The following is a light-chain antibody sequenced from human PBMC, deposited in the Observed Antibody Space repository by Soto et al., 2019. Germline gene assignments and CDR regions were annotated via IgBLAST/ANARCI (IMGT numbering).Light chain of an antibody. J-gene: IGKJ5*01. CDR3: QLYNSYPLT. V-gene: IGKV1-5*03. CDR1: QSISNL. CDR2: KAS. Sequence: DIQMTQSPSTLSASVGDRVTITCRASQSISNLLAWYQQKPGRAPTLLIYKASTLESGVPSRFSGSGSGTEFTLTISSLQPDDFATYYCQLYNSYPLTFGQGTRLEIK.